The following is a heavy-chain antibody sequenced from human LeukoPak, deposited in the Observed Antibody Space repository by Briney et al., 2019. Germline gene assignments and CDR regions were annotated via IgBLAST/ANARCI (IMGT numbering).Heavy chain of an antibody. CDR1: GFSLLPHA. Sequence: PGGSLRLSCTASGFSLLPHAMNWIRQAPGKGLEWVSTISGSAGVTVYADSVKGRFTISRDGSRKLFLQMNILRGEDTAVYYCARRGGDNGWGAFDVWGQGSMVTVSS. CDR2: ISGSAGVT. CDR3: ARRGGDNGWGAFDV. D-gene: IGHD4-23*01. V-gene: IGHV3-23*01. J-gene: IGHJ3*01.